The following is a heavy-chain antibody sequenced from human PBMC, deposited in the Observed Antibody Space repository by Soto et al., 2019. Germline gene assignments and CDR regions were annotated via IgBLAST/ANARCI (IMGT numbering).Heavy chain of an antibody. Sequence: EVQLVESGGGLVQPGGSLRLSCAASGFTFSSYSMNWVRQAPGKGLEWVSYISSSSSTIYYADSVKGRFTISRDNAKNSLYLQMNSLRAEDTAVYYCARDSRVPYGMDVWGQGTTVTVCS. V-gene: IGHV3-48*01. J-gene: IGHJ6*02. CDR2: ISSSSSTI. CDR1: GFTFSSYS. CDR3: ARDSRVPYGMDV.